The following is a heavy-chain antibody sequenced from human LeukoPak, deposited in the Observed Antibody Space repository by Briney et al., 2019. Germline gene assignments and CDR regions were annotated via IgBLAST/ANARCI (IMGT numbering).Heavy chain of an antibody. CDR2: ISGSGGGT. V-gene: IGHV3-23*01. CDR1: GFTFSTSA. D-gene: IGHD3-10*01. CDR3: AKSPYGPYYLEY. Sequence: PGGSLRLSCAASGFTFSTSAMSWVRQAPGKGLEWVSGISGSGGGTYYADSVKGRFTMSRDNSKNTLYLQMNSLRTEDTAVYYCAKSPYGPYYLEYRGQGILVTVSS. J-gene: IGHJ4*02.